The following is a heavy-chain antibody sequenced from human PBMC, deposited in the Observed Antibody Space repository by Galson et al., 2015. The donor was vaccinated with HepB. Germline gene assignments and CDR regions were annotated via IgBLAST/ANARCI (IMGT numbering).Heavy chain of an antibody. D-gene: IGHD2-2*01. V-gene: IGHV3-23*01. CDR3: AKFYCSSTSCSTYYYYYGMDV. CDR1: GFTFSSYA. J-gene: IGHJ6*02. CDR2: ISGSGGST. Sequence: SLRLSCAASGFTFSSYAMSWVRRAPGKGLEWVPAISGSGGSTYYADSVKGRFTISRDNSKNTLYLQMNSLRAEDTAVYYCAKFYCSSTSCSTYYYYYGMDVWGQGTTVTVSS.